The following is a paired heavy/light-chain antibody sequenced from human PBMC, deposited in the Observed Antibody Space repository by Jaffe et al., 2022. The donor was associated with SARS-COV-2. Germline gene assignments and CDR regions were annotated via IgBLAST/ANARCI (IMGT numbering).Heavy chain of an antibody. V-gene: IGHV1-69*01. CDR2: IIPIFGTA. Sequence: QVQLVQSGAEVKKPGSSVKVSCKASGGTFSSYAISWVRQAPGQGLEWMGGIIPIFGTANYAQKFQGRVTITADESTSTAYMELSSLRSEDTAVYYCAGQDCSGGSCYPLEFHGMDVWGQGTTVTVSS. CDR3: AGQDCSGGSCYPLEFHGMDV. J-gene: IGHJ6*02. CDR1: GGTFSSYA. D-gene: IGHD2-15*01.
Light chain of an antibody. J-gene: IGKJ1*01. CDR1: QSVSSY. Sequence: EIVLTQSPATLSLSPGERATLSCRASQSVSSYLAWYQQKPGQAPRLLIYDASNRATGIPARFSGSGSGTDFTLTISSLEPEDFAVYYCQQRSNWQWTFGQGTKVEIK. CDR3: QQRSNWQWT. V-gene: IGKV3-11*01. CDR2: DAS.